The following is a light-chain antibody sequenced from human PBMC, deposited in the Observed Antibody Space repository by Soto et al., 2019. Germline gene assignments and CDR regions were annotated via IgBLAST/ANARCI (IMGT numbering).Light chain of an antibody. CDR1: SSDVGGYNY. CDR2: EVS. CDR3: NSYAGSNKKV. V-gene: IGLV2-8*01. Sequence: QSALTQPPSASGAPGQSVAISCTGTSSDVGGYNYVSWYQQHPGKAPKLMIYEVSKRPSGVPDRFSGSKSGNTASLTVSGLQAEDEADHYCNSYAGSNKKVFGGGTKLTVL. J-gene: IGLJ2*01.